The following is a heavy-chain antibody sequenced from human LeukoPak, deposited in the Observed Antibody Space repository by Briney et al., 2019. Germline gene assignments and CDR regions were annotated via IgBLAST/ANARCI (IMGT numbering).Heavy chain of an antibody. CDR2: IYTSGST. CDR1: GGSISSYY. Sequence: SETLSLTCTVSGGSISSYYWSWIRQPAGKGLEWIGRIYTSGSTNYNPSLKSRVTISVDTSKNQFSLKLSSVTAADTAVYYCAKSYSYGYWPTDYFDYWGRGTLVTVSS. J-gene: IGHJ4*02. D-gene: IGHD5-18*01. V-gene: IGHV4-4*07. CDR3: AKSYSYGYWPTDYFDY.